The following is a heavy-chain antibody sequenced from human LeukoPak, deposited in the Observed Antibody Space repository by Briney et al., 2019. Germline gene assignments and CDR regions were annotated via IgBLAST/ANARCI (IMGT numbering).Heavy chain of an antibody. CDR2: IYYSGST. V-gene: IGHV4-59*01. CDR1: GGSISSYY. D-gene: IGHD2-15*01. Sequence: SETLSLTCTVSGGSISSYYWSWIRQPPGKGLEWIGNIYYSGSTNYNPSLKSRVTISVDTSKNQFSLKLSSVTAADTAVYYCARVQRYCSGGSCYGNYFDYWGQGTLVTVSS. J-gene: IGHJ4*02. CDR3: ARVQRYCSGGSCYGNYFDY.